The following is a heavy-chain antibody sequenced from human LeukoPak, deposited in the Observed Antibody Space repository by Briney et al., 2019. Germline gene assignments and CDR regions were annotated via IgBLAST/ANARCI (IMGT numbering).Heavy chain of an antibody. CDR1: GFTFSNAW. V-gene: IGHV3-15*05. J-gene: IGHJ6*02. CDR3: TTDSYCSATTCYASSNYYYGLDA. D-gene: IGHD2-2*01. Sequence: PGGSLRLSCAASGFTFSNAWMTWVRQAPGKGLEWVGRIYRNADGGTTDYAAPVKCRFTISRDDSKNTLYMQMNSLKTEDTAVYYCTTDSYCSATTCYASSNYYYGLDAWGQGTSVTVSS. CDR2: IYRNADGGTT.